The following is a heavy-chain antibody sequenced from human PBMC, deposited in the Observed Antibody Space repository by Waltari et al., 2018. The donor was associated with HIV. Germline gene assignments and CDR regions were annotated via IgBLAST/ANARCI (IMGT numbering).Heavy chain of an antibody. V-gene: IGHV1-69*01. D-gene: IGHD6-6*01. Sequence: QVQLVQSGAEVKRPGSSVKVSCKTSRDTFRRHAFNWVRQAPGQGLGWMGGILLIIGTPTYAQNFQGRITITEDESTCTAFMELIILAFDETAVYYCSTKVGSEEYRFDYWGQGTPVTVSS. CDR3: STKVGSEEYRFDY. CDR1: RDTFRRHA. J-gene: IGHJ4*02. CDR2: ILLIIGTP.